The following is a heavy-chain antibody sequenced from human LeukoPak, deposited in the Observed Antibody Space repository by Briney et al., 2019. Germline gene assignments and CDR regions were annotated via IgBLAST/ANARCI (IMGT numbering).Heavy chain of an antibody. CDR3: ATPHLLSDDTFDV. J-gene: IGHJ3*01. D-gene: IGHD2-15*01. CDR1: GYTFTASY. Sequence: ASVKVSCKISGYTFTASYIHWVRQAPGQGLEWMGWINPYNGATIYAQKFQGRVTMTRDTSISTAYMELSRLRSDDTAVYYCATPHLLSDDTFDVWGRGTMITVSS. CDR2: INPYNGAT. V-gene: IGHV1-2*02.